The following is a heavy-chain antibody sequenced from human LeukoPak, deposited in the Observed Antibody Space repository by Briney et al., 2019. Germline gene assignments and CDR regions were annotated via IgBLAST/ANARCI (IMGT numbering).Heavy chain of an antibody. V-gene: IGHV4-34*01. D-gene: IGHD2-2*01. J-gene: IGHJ5*02. CDR2: INHSGST. CDR3: ARRRCSSTSCYAYRVVVNWFDP. Sequence: SETLSLTCAVYGGSFSGYYWSWIRQPPGKGLEWIGEINHSGSTNYNPSLKSRVTISVDTSKNQFSLKLSSVAAADTAVYYCARRRCSSTSCYAYRVVVNWFDPWGQGTLVTVSS. CDR1: GGSFSGYY.